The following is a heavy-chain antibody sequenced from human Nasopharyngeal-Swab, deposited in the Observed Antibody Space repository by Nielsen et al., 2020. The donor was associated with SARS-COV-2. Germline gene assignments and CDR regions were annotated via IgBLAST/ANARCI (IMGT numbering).Heavy chain of an antibody. CDR3: ARENQGTGGSDY. CDR1: GFTFSSYA. CDR2: IYSGGST. V-gene: IGHV3-53*04. J-gene: IGHJ4*02. D-gene: IGHD1-14*01. Sequence: GGSLRLSCAASGFTFSSYAMNWVRQAPGKGLEWVSVIYSGGSTYYADSVKGRFTISRHNSKNTLYLQMNSLRPEDTAVYYCARENQGTGGSDYWGQGTLVTVSS.